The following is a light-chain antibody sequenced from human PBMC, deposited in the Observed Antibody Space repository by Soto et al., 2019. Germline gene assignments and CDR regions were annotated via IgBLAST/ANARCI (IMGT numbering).Light chain of an antibody. CDR3: SSYTSSSTQ. CDR1: SSDVGGYNY. Sequence: QSALTQPASVSGSPGQSITISCTGTSSDVGGYNYVSWYQQHPGKAPKLMIYDVSNRPSGVSNRFSGSKSGNTASLTISGLQAEDEADYYCSSYTSSSTQFGGGNKLTVL. J-gene: IGLJ2*01. CDR2: DVS. V-gene: IGLV2-14*01.